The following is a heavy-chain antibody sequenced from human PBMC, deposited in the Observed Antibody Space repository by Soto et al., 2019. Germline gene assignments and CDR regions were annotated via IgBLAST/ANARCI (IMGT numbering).Heavy chain of an antibody. CDR3: ARHPGYYDILTGYTTYYFDY. D-gene: IGHD3-9*01. J-gene: IGHJ4*02. CDR2: IHYSGRS. Sequence: SETLSLTCTVSGGSISSRNYYWGWIRQAPGKGLEWIADIHYSGRSHYNPSLKSRVTISVDTSKNQFSLKLSSVTAADTAVYYCARHPGYYDILTGYTTYYFDYWGQGILVT. V-gene: IGHV4-39*01. CDR1: GGSISSRNYY.